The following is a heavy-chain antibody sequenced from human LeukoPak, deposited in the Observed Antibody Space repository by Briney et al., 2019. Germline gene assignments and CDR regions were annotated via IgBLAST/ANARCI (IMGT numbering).Heavy chain of an antibody. D-gene: IGHD2-15*01. CDR2: ISGNGDST. CDR3: ALYCSGGSCYSMGGAFDI. V-gene: IGHV3-23*01. J-gene: IGHJ3*02. Sequence: GGSLRLSCTASGFTFRRYDMSWVRQAPGKGLEWVSAISGNGDSTYYVDSVKGRFTISRDNSKNTLYLQMNSLRAEDTAVYYCALYCSGGSCYSMGGAFDIWGQGTVVTVSS. CDR1: GFTFRRYD.